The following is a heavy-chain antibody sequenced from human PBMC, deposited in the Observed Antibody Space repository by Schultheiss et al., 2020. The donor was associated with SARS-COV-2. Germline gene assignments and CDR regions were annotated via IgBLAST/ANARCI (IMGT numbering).Heavy chain of an antibody. CDR3: ASGLHFDP. V-gene: IGHV4-61*08. Sequence: SETLSLTCTVSGGSVSGVGYYWSWIRQPPGKGLEWIGYIYYSGSTNYNPSLKSRVTISVDTSKNQFSLKLSSVTAADTAVYYCASGLHFDPWGQGTLVTVSS. J-gene: IGHJ5*02. D-gene: IGHD3/OR15-3a*01. CDR2: IYYSGST. CDR1: GGSVSGVGYY.